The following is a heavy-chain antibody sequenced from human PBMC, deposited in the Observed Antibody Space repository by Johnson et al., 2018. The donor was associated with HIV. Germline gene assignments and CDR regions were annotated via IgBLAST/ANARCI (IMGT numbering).Heavy chain of an antibody. J-gene: IGHJ3*02. D-gene: IGHD6-13*01. CDR2: ISYDGSNK. CDR3: ARGLGAAAGAFDI. V-gene: IGHV3-30-3*01. Sequence: QVQLVESGGGVVQPGRSLRLSCAASGFTFSSYAMHWVRQAPGKGLEWVAVISYDGSNKYYADSVKGRFTISRDNSKNTLYLQMNSLIAEDTAVYYCARGLGAAAGAFDIWGQGTMVTVSS. CDR1: GFTFSSYA.